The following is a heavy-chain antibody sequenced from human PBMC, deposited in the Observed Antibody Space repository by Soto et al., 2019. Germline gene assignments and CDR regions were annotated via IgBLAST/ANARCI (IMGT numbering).Heavy chain of an antibody. V-gene: IGHV4-34*01. J-gene: IGHJ5*02. CDR2: INHSGST. CDR3: ARGDIVVVVAAPTRGNWFDP. Sequence: QVQLQQWGAGLLKPSETLSLTCAVYGGSFSGYYWSWIRQPPGKGLEWIGEINHSGSTNYNPSLKSRVTISVDTSKNQFSLKLSSVTAADTAVYYCARGDIVVVVAAPTRGNWFDPWGQGTLVTVSS. D-gene: IGHD2-15*01. CDR1: GGSFSGYY.